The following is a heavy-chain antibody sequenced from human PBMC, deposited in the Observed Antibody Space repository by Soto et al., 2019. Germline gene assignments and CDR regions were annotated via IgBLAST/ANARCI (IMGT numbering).Heavy chain of an antibody. Sequence: VESGGGVVQPGRSLRLSCSTSGFTFSNYGMHWVRQAPGKGLEWVAVISFDGNDKYYADSVKGRFTISRDNSKHTLYLHMTSLRAEDTAMYSCAKDKYGGATYLDFWGQGTLVTVSS. CDR3: AKDKYGGATYLDF. CDR2: ISFDGNDK. D-gene: IGHD1-26*01. V-gene: IGHV3-30*18. J-gene: IGHJ4*02. CDR1: GFTFSNYG.